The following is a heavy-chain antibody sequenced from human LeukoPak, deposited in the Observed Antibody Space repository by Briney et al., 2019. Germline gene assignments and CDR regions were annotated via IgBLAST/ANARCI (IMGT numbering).Heavy chain of an antibody. V-gene: IGHV3-23*01. Sequence: GGSLRLSCAVSGFTFSSYAMSCARQAPGGGLEWVSAISVSGDTTYYADSVKGRFTISRDNSKNTLYLQMNSLRAEDTALYYCAKAPPIGYCSSTTCYFDYWGQGTLVTVSS. CDR3: AKAPPIGYCSSTTCYFDY. CDR1: GFTFSSYA. J-gene: IGHJ4*02. CDR2: ISVSGDTT. D-gene: IGHD2-2*01.